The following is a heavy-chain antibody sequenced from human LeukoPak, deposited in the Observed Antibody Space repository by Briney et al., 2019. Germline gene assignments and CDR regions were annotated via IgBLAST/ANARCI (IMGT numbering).Heavy chain of an antibody. CDR1: GGSISSYY. D-gene: IGHD5-18*01. Sequence: SETLSLTCTVSGGSISSYYWSWIRQPPGKGLEWIGYIYYSGSTNYNPSLKSRVTISVDTSKNQFSLKLSSVTAADTAVYYCARLSGYGYGYDYWGQGTLVTVSS. CDR2: IYYSGST. CDR3: ARLSGYGYGYDY. V-gene: IGHV4-59*08. J-gene: IGHJ4*02.